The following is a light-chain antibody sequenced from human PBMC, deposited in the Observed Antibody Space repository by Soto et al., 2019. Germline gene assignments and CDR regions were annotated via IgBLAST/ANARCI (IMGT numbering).Light chain of an antibody. CDR2: AAS. Sequence: DIQMTQSPSSLSASVGDRVTITCRASQSISSYLNWYQQKPGKAPKLLIYAASSLQSGVPSRFSGSGSGTDFTLTISNLQPEDFATYYCQQSYNTPQTFGQGTKVDIK. V-gene: IGKV1-39*01. CDR1: QSISSY. CDR3: QQSYNTPQT. J-gene: IGKJ1*01.